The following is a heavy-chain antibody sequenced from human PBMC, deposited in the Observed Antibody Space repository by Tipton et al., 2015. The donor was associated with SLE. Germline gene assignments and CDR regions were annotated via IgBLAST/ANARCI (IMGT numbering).Heavy chain of an antibody. V-gene: IGHV4-34*01. J-gene: IGHJ6*02. CDR3: ARHRRGDRSRVYYGMDV. Sequence: TLSLTCTVSGDSITSDYWTWIRQPPGKGLEWIGEINHSGGTSYNESLKSRVTISVDTSKNRFSVKLTSVTAADTALYFCARHRRGDRSRVYYGMDVWGQGTTVTVS. D-gene: IGHD3-22*01. CDR2: INHSGGT. CDR1: GDSITSDY.